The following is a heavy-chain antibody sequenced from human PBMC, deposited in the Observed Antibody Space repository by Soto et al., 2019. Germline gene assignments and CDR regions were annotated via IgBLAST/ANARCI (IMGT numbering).Heavy chain of an antibody. D-gene: IGHD1-20*01. CDR1: GGSISSGDDF. CDR2: IYYSGSS. Sequence: QVQLQESGPGLVKPSQTLSLTCTVSGGSISSGDDFWPWIRQPPGQGLEWIGYIYYSGSSYYNPSLKRRLTMSVDTSKNQFSLKLSSVTAAGTAVYYCARERAKWKDYYYYGMDVWGQGTTVTVSS. J-gene: IGHJ6*02. V-gene: IGHV4-30-4*01. CDR3: ARERAKWKDYYYYGMDV.